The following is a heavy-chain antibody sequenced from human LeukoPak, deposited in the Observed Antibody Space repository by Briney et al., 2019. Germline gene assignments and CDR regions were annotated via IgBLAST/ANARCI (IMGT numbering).Heavy chain of an antibody. CDR3: ARDLVLMVYAFDY. CDR2: INPSGGST. J-gene: IGHJ4*02. V-gene: IGHV1-46*01. CDR1: GYTFTSYY. D-gene: IGHD2-8*01. Sequence: ASVKVSCMASGYTFTSYYMHWVRQAPGQGLEWMGIINPSGGSTSYAQKFQGRVTMTRDMSTSTVYMELSSLRSEDTAVYYCARDLVLMVYAFDYWGQGTLVTVSS.